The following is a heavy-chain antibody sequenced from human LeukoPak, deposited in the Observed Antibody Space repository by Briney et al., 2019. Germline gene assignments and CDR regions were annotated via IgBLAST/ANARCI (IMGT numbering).Heavy chain of an antibody. Sequence: PGGSLRLSCAASGFTFGSFWMHWVRHAPGKGLVWVSRINRDGSSATYADSVMGRLTISRDNAKSTLYLEINSLRAEDTAVYYCARDRGDCSGGSCYSDYFDYWGQGTLVTVSS. D-gene: IGHD2-15*01. CDR2: INRDGSSA. V-gene: IGHV3-74*01. J-gene: IGHJ4*02. CDR3: ARDRGDCSGGSCYSDYFDY. CDR1: GFTFGSFW.